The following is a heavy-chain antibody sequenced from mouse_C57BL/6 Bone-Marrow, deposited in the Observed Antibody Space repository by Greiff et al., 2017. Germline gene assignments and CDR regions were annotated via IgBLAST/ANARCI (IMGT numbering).Heavy chain of an antibody. D-gene: IGHD1-1*01. J-gene: IGHJ2*01. CDR2: IEPENGDT. Sequence: VQLQQSGAELVRPGASVKLSCTASGFNIKDDYMPWVKQRPEQGLEWIGWIEPENGDTEYASKFQGKATITADTSSNTAYLQLSSLTSEDTAVYYCTTIIPTVVAPYYFDYWGQGTTLTVSS. CDR3: TTIIPTVVAPYYFDY. V-gene: IGHV14-4*01. CDR1: GFNIKDDY.